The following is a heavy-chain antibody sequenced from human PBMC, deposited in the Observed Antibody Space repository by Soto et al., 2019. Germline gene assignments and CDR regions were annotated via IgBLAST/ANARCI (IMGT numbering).Heavy chain of an antibody. Sequence: EVQLLESGGGLVQPGGSLRLSCAASGFTFSSDAMSWVRQAPGKGLEWVSGISGSSGSIYYADSVKGRFTISRDNSQNTLYLQMNSLTAEDTAVYYCARDQVVPAPIHTFDYWGQGTLVTVSS. J-gene: IGHJ4*02. CDR1: GFTFSSDA. CDR2: ISGSSGSI. V-gene: IGHV3-23*01. CDR3: ARDQVVPAPIHTFDY. D-gene: IGHD2-2*02.